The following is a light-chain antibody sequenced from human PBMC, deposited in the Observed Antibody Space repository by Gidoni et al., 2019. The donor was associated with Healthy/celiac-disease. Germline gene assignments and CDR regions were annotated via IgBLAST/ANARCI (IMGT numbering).Light chain of an antibody. V-gene: IGKV4-1*01. CDR3: QQYYSTPFT. J-gene: IGKJ3*01. CDR2: WAS. CDR1: QSVLYSSNNKND. Sequence: DIVMTQSPDSLAGSLGERATINCKSSQSVLYSSNNKNDLAWYQQKPGQPPKLLIYWASTRESGVPDRFSGSGSGTDFTLTISSLQAEDVAVYYCQQYYSTPFTFGPGTKVDIQ.